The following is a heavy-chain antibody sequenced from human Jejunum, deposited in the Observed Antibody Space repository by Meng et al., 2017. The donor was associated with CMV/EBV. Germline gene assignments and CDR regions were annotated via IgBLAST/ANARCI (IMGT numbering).Heavy chain of an antibody. CDR3: ARHQNGGTYPLDY. V-gene: IGHV4-59*08. Sequence: QVQSPESGPGLVQPSGTLSLTCPVSGGSISTYYWSWIRQPPGKGLEWIGNNYYSGSPNYNPSLASRVTISVDSSKNQFSLKLSSVTAADTAVYYCARHQNGGTYPLDYWGQGTLVTVSS. D-gene: IGHD3-16*02. CDR1: GGSISTYY. J-gene: IGHJ4*02. CDR2: NYYSGSP.